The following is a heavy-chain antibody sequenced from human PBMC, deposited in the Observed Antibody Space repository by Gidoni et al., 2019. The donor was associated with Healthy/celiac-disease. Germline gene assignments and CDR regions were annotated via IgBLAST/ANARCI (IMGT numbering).Heavy chain of an antibody. D-gene: IGHD4-17*01. Sequence: GKGLEWMGRIDPSDSYTNYSPSFQGHVTISADKSISTAYLQWSSLKASDTAMYYCAKTTVTTSRFDPWGQGTLVTVSS. V-gene: IGHV5-10-1*01. J-gene: IGHJ5*02. CDR2: IDPSDSYT. CDR3: AKTTVTTSRFDP.